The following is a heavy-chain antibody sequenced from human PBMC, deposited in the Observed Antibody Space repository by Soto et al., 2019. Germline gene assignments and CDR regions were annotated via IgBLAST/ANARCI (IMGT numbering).Heavy chain of an antibody. CDR2: IYYSGST. V-gene: IGHV4-30-4*01. D-gene: IGHD2-2*02. J-gene: IGHJ4*02. Sequence: SETLSLTCTVSGGSISSGDYYWSWIRQPPGKGLEWIGYIYYSGSTYYNPSLKSRVTISVDTSKNQFSLKLSSVTAADTAVYYCARLLGYCSSTSCYTFFFDYWGQGTLVTVSS. CDR3: ARLLGYCSSTSCYTFFFDY. CDR1: GGSISSGDYY.